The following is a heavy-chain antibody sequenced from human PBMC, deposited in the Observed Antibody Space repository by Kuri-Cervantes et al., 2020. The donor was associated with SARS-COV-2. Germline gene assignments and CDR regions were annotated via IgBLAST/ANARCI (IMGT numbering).Heavy chain of an antibody. J-gene: IGHJ6*02. Sequence: GESLRLSCAASGFTFSSYAMHWVRQAPGKGLEWVALISYDGTNKFYADSVKGRFAISRDNSRNKLYLQMNSLRADDTAVFYCARPDCTINGVCFMDVWGQGTTVTVSS. CDR1: GFTFSSYA. V-gene: IGHV3-30*09. CDR2: ISYDGTNK. CDR3: ARPDCTINGVCFMDV. D-gene: IGHD2-8*01.